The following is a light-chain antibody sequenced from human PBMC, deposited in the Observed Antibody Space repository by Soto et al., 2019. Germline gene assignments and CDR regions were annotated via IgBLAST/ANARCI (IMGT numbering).Light chain of an antibody. J-gene: IGKJ1*01. CDR3: QQYNDWPHT. CDR1: QSVSTN. Sequence: EIVMTQSPGTLSLSPGERATLSCRASQSVSTNLAWYQQIPGQAPRLLIYGASTRATGIRARFSGSGSGTEFTLTISSLQSEDFAVYYCQQYNDWPHTFGLGTKLEIK. V-gene: IGKV3-15*01. CDR2: GAS.